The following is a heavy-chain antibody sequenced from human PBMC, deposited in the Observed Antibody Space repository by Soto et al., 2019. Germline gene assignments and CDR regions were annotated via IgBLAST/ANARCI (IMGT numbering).Heavy chain of an antibody. J-gene: IGHJ4*02. V-gene: IGHV3-23*01. CDR3: VKDDGGDPATAPH. CDR2: ISGSGDRT. D-gene: IGHD2-21*01. Sequence: EVQLLESGGGLVQPGGSLRLSCSASGITISNYPMSWVRQAPGKGLEWVSGISGSGDRTYYGDSAKGRFNISKDISKKALALRLDSLGVEDTAVYFCVKDDGGDPATAPHWGQGTLFTVSS. CDR1: GITISNYP.